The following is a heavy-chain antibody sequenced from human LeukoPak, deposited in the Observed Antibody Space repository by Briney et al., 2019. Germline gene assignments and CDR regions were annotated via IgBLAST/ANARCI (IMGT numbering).Heavy chain of an antibody. Sequence: GGSLRLSCAASGFTFSSFGMHWVRQAPGKGLEWVAVIWFDGSKKHYADSVQGRFTISRDNSKNTLFLQMDSLRADDTAIYHCARDRGWYSGYWGQGTLVTVSS. V-gene: IGHV3-33*01. CDR3: ARDRGWYSGY. CDR1: GFTFSSFG. CDR2: IWFDGSKK. D-gene: IGHD6-19*01. J-gene: IGHJ4*02.